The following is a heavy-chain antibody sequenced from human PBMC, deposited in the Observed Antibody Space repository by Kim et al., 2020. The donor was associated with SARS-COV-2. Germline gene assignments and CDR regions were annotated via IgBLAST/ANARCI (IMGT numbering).Heavy chain of an antibody. J-gene: IGHJ6*02. CDR3: ARDYGITIFGVVRPDYGMDV. CDR1: GFTFSSYS. Sequence: GGSLRLSCAASGFTFSSYSMNWVRQAPGKGLEWVSSISSSSSYIYYADSVKGRFTISRDNAKNSLYLQMNSLRAEDTAVYYCARDYGITIFGVVRPDYGMDVWGQGTTVTVSS. D-gene: IGHD3-3*01. V-gene: IGHV3-21*01. CDR2: ISSSSSYI.